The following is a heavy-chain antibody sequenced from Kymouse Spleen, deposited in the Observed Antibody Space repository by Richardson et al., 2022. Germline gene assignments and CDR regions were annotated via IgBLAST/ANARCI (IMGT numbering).Heavy chain of an antibody. V-gene: IGHV3-33*01. CDR3: ARVKAAAGGGYFDL. CDR1: GFTFSSYG. D-gene: IGHD6-13*01. CDR2: IWYDGSNK. Sequence: QVQLVESGGGVVQPGRSLRLSCAASGFTFSSYGMHWVRQAPGKGLEWVAVIWYDGSNKYYADSVKGRFTISRDNSKNTLYLQMNSLRAEDTAVYYCARVKAAAGGGYFDLWGRGTLVTVSS. J-gene: IGHJ2*01.